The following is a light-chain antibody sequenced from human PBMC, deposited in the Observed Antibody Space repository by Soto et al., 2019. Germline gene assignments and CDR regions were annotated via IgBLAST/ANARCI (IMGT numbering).Light chain of an antibody. CDR2: DVT. V-gene: IGLV2-14*01. CDR3: GSITRSSTSV. Sequence: QSALSQPASVSGSPGQSITISCTGTSSDVGGFEYVSWYQHQPGKAPKLIIYDVTKRPSGVSNRFSGSKFGNTASLTISGIQAEDEGDYYCGSITRSSTSVFGTGTKLTVL. CDR1: SSDVGGFEY. J-gene: IGLJ1*01.